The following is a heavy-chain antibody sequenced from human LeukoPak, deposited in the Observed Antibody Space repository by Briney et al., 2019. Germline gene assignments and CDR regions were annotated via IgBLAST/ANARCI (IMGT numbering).Heavy chain of an antibody. CDR3: ARDKIEGPTKLDY. J-gene: IGHJ4*02. D-gene: IGHD1-1*01. CDR1: GFTFSRYW. Sequence: GGSLRLSCAASGFTFSRYWMSWVRPAPAKGLEGVANIKQDESEKYYVDSVKGRFTISRDNAKNSLYLQMNSLRAEDTAVYYCARDKIEGPTKLDYWGQGILVTVSS. CDR2: IKQDESEK. V-gene: IGHV3-7*01.